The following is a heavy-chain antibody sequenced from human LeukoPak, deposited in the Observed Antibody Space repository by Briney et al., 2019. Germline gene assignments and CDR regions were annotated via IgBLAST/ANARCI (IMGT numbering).Heavy chain of an antibody. Sequence: SETLSLTCTVSGGSISSYYWSWIRQPPGKGLEWIGYIYYSGSTNYNPSLKSRVPISVDTSKNQFSLKLSSVTAADTAVYYCAKSTVSYWYFDLWGRGTLVTVSS. CDR1: GGSISSYY. V-gene: IGHV4-59*01. CDR3: AKSTVSYWYFDL. CDR2: IYYSGST. D-gene: IGHD4-17*01. J-gene: IGHJ2*01.